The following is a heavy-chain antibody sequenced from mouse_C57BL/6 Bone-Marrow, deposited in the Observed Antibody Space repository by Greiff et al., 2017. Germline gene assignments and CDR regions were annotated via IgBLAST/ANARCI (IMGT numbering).Heavy chain of an antibody. D-gene: IGHD1-1*01. Sequence: DVKLVESGGGLVQPGGSLKLSCAASGFTFSDYGMAWVRQAPRKGPEWVAFISNLAYSIYYADTVTGRFPISRENAKNTLYLEMSSLRSEDTAMYYCARHVDYGSTFYYAMDYWGQGTSVTVSS. J-gene: IGHJ4*01. CDR1: GFTFSDYG. CDR3: ARHVDYGSTFYYAMDY. CDR2: ISNLAYSI. V-gene: IGHV5-15*01.